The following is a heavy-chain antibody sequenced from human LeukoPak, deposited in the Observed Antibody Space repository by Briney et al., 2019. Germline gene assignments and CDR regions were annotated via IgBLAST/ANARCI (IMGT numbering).Heavy chain of an antibody. CDR3: TRWILRRGAFDI. D-gene: IGHD3-3*01. J-gene: IGHJ3*02. Sequence: GGSLRLSCTASGFTFCDYAMSWFRQAPGKGLEWVGFIRSKAYGGTTEYAASVKGKFTISRDDSKSIAYLQMNSLKTEDTAVYYCTRWILRRGAFDIWGQGTMVTVSS. V-gene: IGHV3-49*03. CDR2: IRSKAYGGTT. CDR1: GFTFCDYA.